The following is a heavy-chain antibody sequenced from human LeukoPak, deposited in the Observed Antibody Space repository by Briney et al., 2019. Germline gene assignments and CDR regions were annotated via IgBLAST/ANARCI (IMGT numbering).Heavy chain of an antibody. CDR3: ARPLSLGYCSGGSCYGRGAWFDR. J-gene: IGHJ5*02. CDR2: IYSDGRT. CDR1: GFTVSGNY. D-gene: IGHD2-15*01. Sequence: GGSLRLSCAASGFTVSGNYLSWVRQAPGKGLEWVSVIYSDGRTYYADSVKGRFTISRDNSKNTLYLQMNSLRAEDTAVYYCARPLSLGYCSGGSCYGRGAWFDRWGQGTLVTVSS. V-gene: IGHV3-66*04.